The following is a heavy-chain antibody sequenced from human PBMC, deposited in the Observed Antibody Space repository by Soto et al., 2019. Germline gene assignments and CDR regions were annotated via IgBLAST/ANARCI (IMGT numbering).Heavy chain of an antibody. Sequence: SETLSLTCTVSGGSISSGGYYWSWIRQHPGKGLEWIGYIYYSGSTYYNPSLKSRVTISVDTSKNQFSLKLSSVTAADTAVYYCARAIQYEVSWFDPWGQGTLVTVSS. D-gene: IGHD4-4*01. CDR2: IYYSGST. J-gene: IGHJ5*02. CDR3: ARAIQYEVSWFDP. CDR1: GGSISSGGYY. V-gene: IGHV4-31*03.